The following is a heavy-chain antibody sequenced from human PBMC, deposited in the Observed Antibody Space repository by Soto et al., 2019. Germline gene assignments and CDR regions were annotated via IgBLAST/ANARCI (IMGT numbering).Heavy chain of an antibody. CDR3: AKEDSGFSGYMDV. Sequence: EVQLVESGGGLVQPGRSLRLSCVASGFTFSNHGMHWVRQAPGRGLEWVSGITWSSDSMGYADSVKGRFTISRDNAKNSLYLQMNSLRPEDTALYYCAKEDSGFSGYMDVWGKGTTVTVSS. V-gene: IGHV3-9*01. CDR1: GFTFSNHG. CDR2: ITWSSDSM. J-gene: IGHJ6*03. D-gene: IGHD3-10*01.